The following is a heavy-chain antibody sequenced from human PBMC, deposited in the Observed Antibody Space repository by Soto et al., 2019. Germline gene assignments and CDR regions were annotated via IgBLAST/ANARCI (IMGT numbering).Heavy chain of an antibody. CDR3: ATQTRITMIVVGRVGYYFDY. CDR2: FDPEDGET. V-gene: IGHV1-24*01. CDR1: GYTLTELS. Sequence: ASVKVSCKVSGYTLTELSMHWVRQAPGKGLEWMGGFDPEDGETIYAQKFQGRVTMTEDTSTDTAYMELSSLRSEDTAVYYCATQTRITMIVVGRVGYYFDYWGQGTLMTGSS. D-gene: IGHD3-22*01. J-gene: IGHJ4*02.